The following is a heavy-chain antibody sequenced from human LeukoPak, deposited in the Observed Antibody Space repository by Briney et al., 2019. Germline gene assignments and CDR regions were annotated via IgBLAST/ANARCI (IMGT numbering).Heavy chain of an antibody. Sequence: SETLSLTCTVYSGSISTYYWGWNRQPPGKRLVWIGYILYTVNTNYNPSLRSRVTMSVDTSKNQFSLKLSFVTAADTAVYYCAREDPQTTVPEGMDVWGPGTTVTVSS. CDR3: AREDPQTTVPEGMDV. D-gene: IGHD1-14*01. V-gene: IGHV4-59*01. CDR2: ILYTVNT. CDR1: SGSISTYY. J-gene: IGHJ6*02.